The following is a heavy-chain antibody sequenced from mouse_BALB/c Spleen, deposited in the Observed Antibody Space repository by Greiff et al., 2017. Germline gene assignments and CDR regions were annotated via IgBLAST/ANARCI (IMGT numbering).Heavy chain of an antibody. J-gene: IGHJ4*01. Sequence: LKESGGGLVQPGGSRKLSCAASGFTFSSFGMHWVRQAPEKGLEWVAYISSGSSTIYYADTVKGRFTISRDNPKNTLFLQMTSLRSEDTAMYYCARSPKAGAMDYWGQGTSVTVSS. CDR3: ARSPKAGAMDY. D-gene: IGHD3-3*01. CDR1: GFTFSSFG. V-gene: IGHV5-17*02. CDR2: ISSGSSTI.